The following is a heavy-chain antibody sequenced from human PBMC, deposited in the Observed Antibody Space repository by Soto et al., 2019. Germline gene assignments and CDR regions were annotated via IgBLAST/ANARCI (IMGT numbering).Heavy chain of an antibody. CDR2: IVVMSNAA. V-gene: IGHV1-69*06. Sequence: QVVLLQSGAEVQEPGSSVRLSCQVSGSTFNTFAFSWVRQAPGQGPEWLGGIVVMSNAADYSQRFQDRVRMTADTSTSTLYMELGSLTFDDTAVDYCARAIKRWEVNYYFDYWGQGTLVTVSS. J-gene: IGHJ4*02. CDR1: GSTFNTFA. CDR3: ARAIKRWEVNYYFDY. D-gene: IGHD1-26*01.